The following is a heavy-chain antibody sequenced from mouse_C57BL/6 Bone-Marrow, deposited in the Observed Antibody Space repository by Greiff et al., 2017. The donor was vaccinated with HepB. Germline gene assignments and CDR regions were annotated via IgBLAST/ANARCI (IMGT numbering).Heavy chain of an antibody. V-gene: IGHV5-15*01. CDR2: ISNLAYSI. Sequence: EVQLVESGGGLVQPGGSLKLSCAASGFTFSDYGMAWVRQAPRKGPEWVAFISNLAYSIYYADTVTGRFTFSRENAKKTLSLEMSSLRSEDTAMYYCARKGDYDGSSYWYFDVWGTGTTVTVSS. D-gene: IGHD1-1*01. CDR3: ARKGDYDGSSYWYFDV. CDR1: GFTFSDYG. J-gene: IGHJ1*03.